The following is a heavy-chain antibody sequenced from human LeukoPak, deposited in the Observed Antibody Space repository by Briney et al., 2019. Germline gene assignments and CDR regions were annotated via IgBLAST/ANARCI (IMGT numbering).Heavy chain of an antibody. CDR1: GFTVSSNY. V-gene: IGHV3-66*01. Sequence: PGGSLRLSCAASGFTVSSNYMSWVRQAPGKGLEWVSVMYSGGSTYYADSVKGRFTISRDNAKNTLYLQMNSLSAEDTAVYYCVRGTMNAIDQLDYWGQGTLVTVSS. J-gene: IGHJ4*02. CDR2: MYSGGST. CDR3: VRGTMNAIDQLDY. D-gene: IGHD1-1*01.